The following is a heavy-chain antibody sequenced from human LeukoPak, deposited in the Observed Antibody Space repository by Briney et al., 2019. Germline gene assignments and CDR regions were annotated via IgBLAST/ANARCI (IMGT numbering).Heavy chain of an antibody. CDR3: ARHRGGVTVTNGPFDY. CDR1: SDSITSSSYY. CDR2: VWYNGGT. V-gene: IGHV4-39*01. Sequence: PSETLSLTCTVSSDSITSSSYYWGWIRQPPGKGLEWIGSVWYNGGTYYNPSLKSRVTVSEDTSKNQFSLKLSSVTAADTAVYYCARHRGGVTVTNGPFDYWGQGTLVTVSS. D-gene: IGHD4-17*01. J-gene: IGHJ4*02.